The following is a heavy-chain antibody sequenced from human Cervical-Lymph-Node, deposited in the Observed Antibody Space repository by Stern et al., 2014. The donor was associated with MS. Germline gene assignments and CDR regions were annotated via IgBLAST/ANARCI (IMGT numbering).Heavy chain of an antibody. CDR3: ANPMGGGHIDN. D-gene: IGHD2-15*01. CDR2: ISSDGIDK. CDR1: GFIFSSYG. V-gene: IGHV3-30*18. Sequence: VQLVESGGGVVQPGRSLRLSCAVSGFIFSSYGMHWVRQAPGKGLEWVAVISSDGIDKYYADSVKARFTVSRDTSKNTLYLKMNNLTAEDTAKYYCANPMGGGHIDNWGQGTLVTVSS. J-gene: IGHJ4*02.